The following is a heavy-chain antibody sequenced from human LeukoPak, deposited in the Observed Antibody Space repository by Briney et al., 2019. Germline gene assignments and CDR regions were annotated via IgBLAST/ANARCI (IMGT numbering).Heavy chain of an antibody. J-gene: IGHJ6*03. Sequence: GASVKVSCKASGYTFTSYYMHWVRQAPGQGLEWMGIINPSGGSTSYAQKFQGRVTMTRDMSTSTVYMELSSLRSEDTAVYYCARDLEAAAGTPWQGSLASAYYYYYMDVWGKGTTVTVSS. CDR2: INPSGGST. D-gene: IGHD6-13*01. V-gene: IGHV1-46*01. CDR1: GYTFTSYY. CDR3: ARDLEAAAGTPWQGSLASAYYYYYMDV.